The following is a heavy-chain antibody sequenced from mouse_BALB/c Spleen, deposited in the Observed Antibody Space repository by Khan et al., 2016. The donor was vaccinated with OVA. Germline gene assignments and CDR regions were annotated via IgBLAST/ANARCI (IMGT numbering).Heavy chain of an antibody. V-gene: IGHV2-9*02. CDR3: ARLEDI. Sequence: QVQLQESGPGLVAPSQSLSITCTVSGFSLTSYGVHLVRPPLGKGTEWPGVSLAGGSTNYNSALMSRLSISKDNSKSQVFLKMNSLQTDDTAMYYCARLEDIWGQGTTLTVSS. CDR2: SLAGGST. CDR1: GFSLTSYG. J-gene: IGHJ2*01. D-gene: IGHD1-3*01.